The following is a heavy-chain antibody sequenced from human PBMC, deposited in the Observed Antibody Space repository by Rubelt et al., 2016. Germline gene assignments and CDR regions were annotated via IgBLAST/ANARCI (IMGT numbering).Heavy chain of an antibody. CDR2: ISGSGGST. J-gene: IGHJ4*02. D-gene: IGHD6-19*01. CDR1: GFTFSSYA. Sequence: EAQLVESGGGLVQPGGSLRLSCAASGFTFSSYAMSWVRQAPGKGLEWVSAISGSGGSTYYADSVKGRFTISRDNSKNTLYLQLNSLRAEDTTVYYCAKGRGKSSGWYGGGFDYWGQGTLVTVSS. V-gene: IGHV3-23*04. CDR3: AKGRGKSSGWYGGGFDY.